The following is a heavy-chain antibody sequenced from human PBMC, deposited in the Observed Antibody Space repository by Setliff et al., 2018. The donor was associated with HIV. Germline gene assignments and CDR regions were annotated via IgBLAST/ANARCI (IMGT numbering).Heavy chain of an antibody. CDR1: GGSISSSSYY. J-gene: IGHJ4*02. CDR3: ARDTGYYSRGGPVDY. Sequence: PSETLSLTCTVSGGSISSSSYYWGWIRQPPGKGLEWIGSIYYSGSTYYNPSLKSRVTMSVDMSKNQFSLKVNSVTAADTAVYYCARDTGYYSRGGPVDYLGQGTLVTVSS. CDR2: IYYSGST. D-gene: IGHD2-15*01. V-gene: IGHV4-39*07.